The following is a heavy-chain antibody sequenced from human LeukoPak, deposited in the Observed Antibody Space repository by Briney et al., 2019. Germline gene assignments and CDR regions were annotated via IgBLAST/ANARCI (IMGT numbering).Heavy chain of an antibody. D-gene: IGHD4-23*01. J-gene: IGHJ4*02. V-gene: IGHV3-23*01. CDR3: AAKGVTSFDY. Sequence: GGSLRLSCAASGFTFSSYGMHWVRQDPGKGLEWVSAISGSGGSTYYADSVKGRFTISRDNSKNTLYLQMNSLRAEDTAVYYCAAKGVTSFDYWGQGTLVTVSS. CDR1: GFTFSSYG. CDR2: ISGSGGST.